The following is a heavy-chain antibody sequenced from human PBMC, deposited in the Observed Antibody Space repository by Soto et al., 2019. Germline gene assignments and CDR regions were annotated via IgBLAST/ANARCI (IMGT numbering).Heavy chain of an antibody. CDR3: ARAGSENDY. D-gene: IGHD3-10*01. V-gene: IGHV3-7*05. CDR2: IKQDGSER. Sequence: EVQLVESGGGLVQPGGSLRLSCAASGFTFSNYWMSWVRQAPGKGLEWVANIKQDGSERKYVDSVKGRFTISRDNAKNSLYLQLNSLRAEDTAVYYCARAGSENDYWGQGTLVTVSS. J-gene: IGHJ4*02. CDR1: GFTFSNYW.